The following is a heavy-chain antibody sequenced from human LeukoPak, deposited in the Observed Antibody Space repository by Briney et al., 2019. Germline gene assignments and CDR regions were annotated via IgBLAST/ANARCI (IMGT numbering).Heavy chain of an antibody. V-gene: IGHV4-61*01. Sequence: SETLSLTCTVSGGSVSSGSYYWSWIRQPPGKGLEWIGYIYYSGSTNYNPSLKSRVTISVDTSKNQFSLKLSFVTAADTAVYYCAREALERRSGYYYGMDVWGQGTTVTVSS. D-gene: IGHD1-1*01. CDR1: GGSVSSGSYY. CDR2: IYYSGST. CDR3: AREALERRSGYYYGMDV. J-gene: IGHJ6*02.